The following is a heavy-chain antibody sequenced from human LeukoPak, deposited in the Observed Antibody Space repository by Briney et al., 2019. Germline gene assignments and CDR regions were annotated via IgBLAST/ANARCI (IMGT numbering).Heavy chain of an antibody. CDR2: INGGGDAT. Sequence: GGSLRLSCAPSGFTFNNNAMSWVRQAPGKGLEWVSAINGGGDATEYADSVKGRFTISRDNSKNTLYLQMNSLRPDDTAVYYCARCTASCYANAFDVWGQGTLLTVSS. CDR1: GFTFNNNA. V-gene: IGHV3-23*01. CDR3: ARCTASCYANAFDV. J-gene: IGHJ3*01. D-gene: IGHD2-2*01.